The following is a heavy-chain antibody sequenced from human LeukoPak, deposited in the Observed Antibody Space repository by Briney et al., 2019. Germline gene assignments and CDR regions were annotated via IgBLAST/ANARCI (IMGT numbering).Heavy chain of an antibody. Sequence: GGSLRLSCAASGFTVSNNYMSWVRQAPGKGLEWISVIYSGGSTYYADSVKGRFTISRDNSKNTLYLQMNSLRAEDTAVYYCARGTDYDILTGSGTYYYYMDVWGKGTTVTISS. D-gene: IGHD3-9*01. V-gene: IGHV3-53*01. CDR1: GFTVSNNY. CDR2: IYSGGST. CDR3: ARGTDYDILTGSGTYYYYMDV. J-gene: IGHJ6*03.